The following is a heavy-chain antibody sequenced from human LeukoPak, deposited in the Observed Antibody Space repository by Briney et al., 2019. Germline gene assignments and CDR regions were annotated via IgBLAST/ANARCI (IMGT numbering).Heavy chain of an antibody. J-gene: IGHJ4*02. CDR2: ISAYNGNT. D-gene: IGHD1-14*01. Sequence: ASVKVSCKASGYTFTGYYMHWVRQAPGQGLEWMGWISAYNGNTNYAQKLQGRVTMTTDTSTSTAYMELRSLRSDDTAVYYCARSTTDFDYWGQGTLVTVSS. CDR1: GYTFTGYY. CDR3: ARSTTDFDY. V-gene: IGHV1-18*04.